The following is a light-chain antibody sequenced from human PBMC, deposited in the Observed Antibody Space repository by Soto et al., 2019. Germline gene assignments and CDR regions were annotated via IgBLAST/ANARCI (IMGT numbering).Light chain of an antibody. CDR3: QQYDSSPHT. V-gene: IGKV3-20*01. J-gene: IGKJ2*01. CDR1: QSVSSSY. Sequence: EIVLTQSPGTLSSSPGERATLSCRASQSVSSSYLAWYQQKPDQAPRLLIYGASSNATGIPDSFSGSRSGTAFTLTTIRMQPQDFAVYYWQQYDSSPHTFGQGTKLEIK. CDR2: GAS.